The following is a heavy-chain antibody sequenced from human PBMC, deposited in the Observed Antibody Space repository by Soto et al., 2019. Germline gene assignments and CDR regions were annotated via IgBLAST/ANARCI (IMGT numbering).Heavy chain of an antibody. CDR2: VSSSGSST. V-gene: IGHV3-23*01. CDR3: ARDAGPVEMATIGVDY. CDR1: GFTFSNYD. J-gene: IGHJ4*02. D-gene: IGHD5-12*01. Sequence: GGSLRLSCAASGFTFSNYDMSWVRQAPGKGLEWVSSVSSSGSSTHYADSVKGRFTISRDNAKNSLYLQMNSLRDEDTAVYYCARDAGPVEMATIGVDYWGQGTLVTVSS.